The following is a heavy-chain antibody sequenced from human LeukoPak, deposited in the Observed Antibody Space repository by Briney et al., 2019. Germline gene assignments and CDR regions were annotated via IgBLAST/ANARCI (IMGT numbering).Heavy chain of an antibody. CDR2: INHSGST. J-gene: IGHJ4*02. CDR3: ARGDASSPPGGY. Sequence: SEALSLTCSVSDDSVSDYYWNWIRQPPGKGLEWIGEINHSGSTNYNPSLKSRVTISVDTSKNQFSLKLSSVTAADTAVYYCARGDASSPPGGYWGQGTLVTVSS. CDR1: DDSVSDYY. D-gene: IGHD2-2*01. V-gene: IGHV4-34*01.